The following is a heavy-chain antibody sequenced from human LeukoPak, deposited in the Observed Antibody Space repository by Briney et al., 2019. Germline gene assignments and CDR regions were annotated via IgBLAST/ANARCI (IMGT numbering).Heavy chain of an antibody. V-gene: IGHV4-39*07. CDR3: ASGVVVLNTKLGGWEY. CDR1: GGSINTRTKY. CDR2: IYYTGNT. J-gene: IGHJ4*02. Sequence: SETLSLTCAVSGGSINTRTKYWGWIRQPPGKTLEWLGTIYYTGNTYYTPSLKSRLTISIDTSRNQFSLRLTSVTAADTALYFCASGVVVLNTKLGGWEYWGPRTLVTVSS. D-gene: IGHD6-19*01.